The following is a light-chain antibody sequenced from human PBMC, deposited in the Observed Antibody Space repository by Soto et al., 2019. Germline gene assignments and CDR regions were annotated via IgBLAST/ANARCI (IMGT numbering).Light chain of an antibody. CDR3: LQTYNLPRT. CDR1: LTIGDS. Sequence: DIQMTQSPSFLSASVGDRVTITCRASLTIGDSLSWFQQKAGKPPTFLIYGASALQSGVPARFSGSGSGTDFTLTISNMQREDFATYYCLQTYNLPRTFGQGTKVEFK. J-gene: IGKJ1*01. CDR2: GAS. V-gene: IGKV1-39*01.